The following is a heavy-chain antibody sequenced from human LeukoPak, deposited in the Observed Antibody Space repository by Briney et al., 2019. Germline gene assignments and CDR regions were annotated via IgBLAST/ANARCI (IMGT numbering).Heavy chain of an antibody. J-gene: IGHJ3*02. CDR3: ARVISEQMYYYDSSGSHQGAFDI. Sequence: GASVKVSCKASGYTFTGYGISWVRQAPGQGLEWMGWISAYNGNTNYAQKLQGRVTMTTDTSTSTAYMEPRSLRSDDTAVYYCARVISEQMYYYDSSGSHQGAFDIWGQGTMVTVSS. CDR1: GYTFTGYG. D-gene: IGHD3-22*01. V-gene: IGHV1-18*01. CDR2: ISAYNGNT.